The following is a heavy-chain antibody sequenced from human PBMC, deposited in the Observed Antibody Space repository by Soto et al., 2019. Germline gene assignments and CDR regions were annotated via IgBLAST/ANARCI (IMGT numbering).Heavy chain of an antibody. V-gene: IGHV4-30-4*01. CDR1: CGSISSGDYY. J-gene: IGHJ6*02. CDR3: ARDGPYYDFWSGYYSYYYYYGMDV. D-gene: IGHD3-3*01. Sequence: SETLSLTCTVSCGSISSGDYYWSWIRQPPGKGLEWIGYIYYSGSTYYNPSLKSRVTISVDTSKYQFSLKLSSVTAADTAVYYCARDGPYYDFWSGYYSYYYYYGMDVWVQGTTVTVSS. CDR2: IYYSGST.